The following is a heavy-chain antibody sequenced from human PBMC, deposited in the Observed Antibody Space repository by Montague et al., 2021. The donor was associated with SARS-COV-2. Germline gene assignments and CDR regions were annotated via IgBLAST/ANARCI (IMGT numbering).Heavy chain of an antibody. V-gene: IGHV4-59*01. CDR2: INYSGST. Sequence: SETLSLTCTVSGDSINNYYWSWIRQPPGKGLEWIGYINYSGSTNYNPSLQSRVTLSKDTSKNQFSLRLTSVTAADTAMYFCARAPLYRSSWYAYFDYWGQGTLVTVSS. J-gene: IGHJ4*02. D-gene: IGHD6-13*01. CDR1: GDSINNYY. CDR3: ARAPLYRSSWYAYFDY.